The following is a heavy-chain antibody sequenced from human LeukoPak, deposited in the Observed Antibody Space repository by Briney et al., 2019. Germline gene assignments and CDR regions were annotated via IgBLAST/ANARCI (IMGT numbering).Heavy chain of an antibody. Sequence: SETLSLTCTVSGGSISSSSYYWGWIRQPPGKGLEWIGSIYYSGSTYYNPSLKSRVTISVDTSKNQFSLKLSSATAADTAVYYCARGGVATSDYWGQGTLVTVSS. CDR1: GGSISSSSYY. CDR2: IYYSGST. J-gene: IGHJ4*02. D-gene: IGHD5-12*01. V-gene: IGHV4-39*07. CDR3: ARGGVATSDY.